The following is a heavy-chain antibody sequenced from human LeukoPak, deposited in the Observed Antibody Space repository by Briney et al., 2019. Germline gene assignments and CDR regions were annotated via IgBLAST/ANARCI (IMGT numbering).Heavy chain of an antibody. CDR3: ARGPPDFWSGYSLDY. CDR1: GFTFSSYW. D-gene: IGHD3-3*01. Sequence: PGGSLRLSCAASGFTFSSYWTHWVRQAPGKGLVWVSRINSDGSSTSYADSVKGRFTISRDNAKNTLYLQMNSLRAEDTAVYYCARGPPDFWSGYSLDYWGQGTLVTVSS. CDR2: INSDGSST. J-gene: IGHJ4*02. V-gene: IGHV3-74*01.